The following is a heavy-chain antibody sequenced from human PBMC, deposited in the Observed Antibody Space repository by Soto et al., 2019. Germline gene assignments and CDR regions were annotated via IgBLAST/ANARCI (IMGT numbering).Heavy chain of an antibody. CDR1: GFTFSSSF. Sequence: GGSLRLSCAASGFTFSSSFMNWVRQAPGKGLEWLSVIYSGGGTYYADSVKGRFTISRDNVKNTVYLQMNSLRGDDTAVYYCARGGVEGSYSYGYRPPGYWDQGPLVTVSS. CDR3: ARGGVEGSYSYGYRPPGY. D-gene: IGHD5-18*01. V-gene: IGHV3-53*01. CDR2: IYSGGGT. J-gene: IGHJ4*02.